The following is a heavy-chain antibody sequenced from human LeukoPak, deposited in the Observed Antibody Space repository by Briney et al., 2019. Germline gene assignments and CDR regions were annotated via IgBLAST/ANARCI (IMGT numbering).Heavy chain of an antibody. CDR1: GFTFSSYG. J-gene: IGHJ4*02. Sequence: GGSLRLSCAASGFTFSSYGLHWVRQAPGKGLEWVAVISYDGSNKYYADSVKGRFTISRDNSKNTLYLQMNSLRAEDTAVYYCAKETYYYASGGYYFDYWGQGTLVTVSS. CDR3: AKETYYYASGGYYFDY. V-gene: IGHV3-30*18. CDR2: ISYDGSNK. D-gene: IGHD3-10*01.